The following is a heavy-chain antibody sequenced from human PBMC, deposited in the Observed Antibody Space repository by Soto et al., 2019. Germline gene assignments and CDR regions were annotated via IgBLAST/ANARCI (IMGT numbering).Heavy chain of an antibody. V-gene: IGHV3-48*02. D-gene: IGHD4-4*01. CDR3: ARDPSYSNYGYYYYYAMDV. CDR1: GFTFSTCN. Sequence: PGGSLRLSCAASGFTFSTCNMNWVRQAPGKGLEWVSYISSGSSTIHYADSMKGRFTISRDNAKNSLYLQMNSLRDEDTAVYYCARDPSYSNYGYYYYYAMDVWGQGTTVTVSS. J-gene: IGHJ6*02. CDR2: ISSGSSTI.